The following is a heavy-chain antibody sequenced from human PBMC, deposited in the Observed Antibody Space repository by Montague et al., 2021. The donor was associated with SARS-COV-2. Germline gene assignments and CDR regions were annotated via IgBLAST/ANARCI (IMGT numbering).Heavy chain of an antibody. V-gene: IGHV4-61*02. CDR2: IYTSGTT. Sequence: TLSLTCTVSGGSISSPGYYWSWIRQPAGKGLERIGRIYTSGTTNYNPSLKSRVTISVDTSKNQFSLKLTSVTAADTAVYYCARFTAVTSSLDFWGQGTLVPVSS. CDR3: ARFTAVTSSLDF. J-gene: IGHJ4*02. D-gene: IGHD4-17*01. CDR1: GGSISSPGYY.